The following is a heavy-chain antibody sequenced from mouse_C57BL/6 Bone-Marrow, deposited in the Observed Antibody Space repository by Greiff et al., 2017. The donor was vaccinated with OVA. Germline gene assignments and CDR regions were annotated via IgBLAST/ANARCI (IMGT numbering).Heavy chain of an antibody. J-gene: IGHJ3*01. CDR3: ASAIYYYGSRGAWFAY. D-gene: IGHD1-1*01. V-gene: IGHV1-85*01. Sequence: VQLVESGPELVKPGASVKLSCKASGYTFTSYDINWVKQRPGQGLEWIGWIYPRDGSTKYNEKFKGKATLTVDTSSSTAYMELHSLTSEDSAVYFCASAIYYYGSRGAWFAYWGQGTLVTVSA. CDR1: GYTFTSYD. CDR2: IYPRDGST.